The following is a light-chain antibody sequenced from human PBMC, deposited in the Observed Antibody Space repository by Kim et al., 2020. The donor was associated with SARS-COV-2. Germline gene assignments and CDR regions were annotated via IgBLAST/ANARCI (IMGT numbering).Light chain of an antibody. J-gene: IGKJ4*01. CDR3: QQSFTTPLT. CDR1: QSIVTY. Sequence: DIQMTQSPSSLSASVGDRVTITCRASQSIVTYLNWYQQKPGKAPKLLIYGSSSLQSGVPSRFSGGGSGAEFTLTITSLQPEDFAIYYCQQSFTTPLTFGGGTKVDIK. V-gene: IGKV1-39*01. CDR2: GSS.